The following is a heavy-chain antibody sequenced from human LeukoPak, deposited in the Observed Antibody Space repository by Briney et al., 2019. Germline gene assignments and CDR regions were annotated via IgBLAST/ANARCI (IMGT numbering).Heavy chain of an antibody. Sequence: ASVKVSCKASGYTLTSYAMHWVRQAPGQRLEWMGWINAGNGNTKYSQKFQGRVTITRDTSASTAYMELSSLRSEDTAVYYCARDHCSGGSCYDDAFDIWGQGTMVTVSS. D-gene: IGHD2-15*01. CDR3: ARDHCSGGSCYDDAFDI. V-gene: IGHV1-3*01. CDR2: INAGNGNT. CDR1: GYTLTSYA. J-gene: IGHJ3*02.